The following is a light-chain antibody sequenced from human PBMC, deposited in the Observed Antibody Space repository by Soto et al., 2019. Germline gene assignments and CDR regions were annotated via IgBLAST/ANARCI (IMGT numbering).Light chain of an antibody. CDR3: QQYGSSPYT. Sequence: EIVVTQSPGTLSLSPGERATLSCRASQSISTTYLAWYQQRPGQAPRLLIDGTSSRATGIPDRFSGSGSATDFTLTINRLEPADFALYYCQQYGSSPYTFGQGTKLEIK. V-gene: IGKV3-20*01. CDR1: QSISTTY. CDR2: GTS. J-gene: IGKJ2*01.